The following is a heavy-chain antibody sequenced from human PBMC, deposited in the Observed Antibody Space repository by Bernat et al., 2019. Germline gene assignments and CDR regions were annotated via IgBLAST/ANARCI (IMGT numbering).Heavy chain of an antibody. V-gene: IGHV3-30*02. D-gene: IGHD5-24*01. Sequence: QVQLVESGGGVVQPGGSLRLSCAASGFTFSSYGMHWVRQAPGKGLEWVAFIRYDGSNKYYADSVKCRFTISRDNSKNTLYLQMNSLRAEDTAVYYCAKCQAERWLQLPTGAWGQGTLVTVSS. CDR3: AKCQAERWLQLPTGA. CDR2: IRYDGSNK. J-gene: IGHJ4*02. CDR1: GFTFSSYG.